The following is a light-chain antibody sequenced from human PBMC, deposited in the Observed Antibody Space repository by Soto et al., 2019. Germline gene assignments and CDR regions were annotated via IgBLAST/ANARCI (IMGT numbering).Light chain of an antibody. CDR1: NIAIKS. Sequence: SYELTQAPSVSGAPGQTARITCGGNNIAIKSVHWYQQKPGQAPVLVVYDDGDRPSGIPERFSGSNSGNTATLTITRVEAGDEDDDHCQVWDSSSDNRVVFGGGTKVTVL. CDR3: QVWDSSSDNRVV. J-gene: IGLJ2*01. CDR2: DDG. V-gene: IGLV3-21*02.